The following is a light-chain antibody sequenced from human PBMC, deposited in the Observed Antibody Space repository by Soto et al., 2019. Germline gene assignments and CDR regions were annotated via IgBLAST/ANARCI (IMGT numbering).Light chain of an antibody. CDR3: QQCYLGWT. J-gene: IGKJ1*01. Sequence: DIQMTQSPSTLSASVGDRVTITCRASQSIGRFLAWYQHQPGKAPKLLIYDASTVESGVPSSFSGTRYCTEFTFSIARLQPEDFGTYYCQQCYLGWTFGQGTKVDFK. CDR2: DAS. V-gene: IGKV1-5*01. CDR1: QSIGRF.